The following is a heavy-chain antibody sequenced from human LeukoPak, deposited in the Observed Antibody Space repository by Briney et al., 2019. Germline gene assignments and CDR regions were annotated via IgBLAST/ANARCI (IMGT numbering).Heavy chain of an antibody. D-gene: IGHD5-12*01. CDR3: ARDNSGYGWFDY. CDR1: GYTFTNYY. Sequence: ASVKVSCKASGYTFTNYYIHWVRQAPGQGLEWMAVINPSGGGTSYPQKFQGRVTLTRDTSTSTVYMELSSLRSEDTAVYYCARDNSGYGWFDYWGQGTLVTVSS. CDR2: INPSGGGT. V-gene: IGHV1-46*01. J-gene: IGHJ4*02.